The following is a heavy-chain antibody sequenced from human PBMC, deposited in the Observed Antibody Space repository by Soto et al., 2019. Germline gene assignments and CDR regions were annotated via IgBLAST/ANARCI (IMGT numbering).Heavy chain of an antibody. J-gene: IGHJ4*02. Sequence: ASVKVSCVASGFTFNSYAMSWVRQAPGKGLEWVSTVSGLGASTYYADSLKGRFTISRDNSRNTLYLQMNSLRAEDTAVYYCAKLSQYSSSYYFNSWGQGTLVTVSS. CDR2: VSGLGAST. D-gene: IGHD6-6*01. CDR1: GFTFNSYA. V-gene: IGHV3-23*01. CDR3: AKLSQYSSSYYFNS.